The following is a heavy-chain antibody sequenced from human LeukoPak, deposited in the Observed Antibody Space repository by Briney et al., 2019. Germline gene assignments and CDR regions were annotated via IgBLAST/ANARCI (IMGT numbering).Heavy chain of an antibody. V-gene: IGHV4-59*01. CDR1: GGSISSYY. CDR3: ARGLQNYGDAQGPFDYYYYMDV. J-gene: IGHJ6*03. D-gene: IGHD4-17*01. CDR2: IYYSGST. Sequence: SETLSLTCTVSGGSISSYYWGWIRQPPGKGLEWIGYIYYSGSTNYNPSLKSRVTISVDTSKNQFSLKLSSVTAADTAVYYCARGLQNYGDAQGPFDYYYYMDVWGKGTTVTVSS.